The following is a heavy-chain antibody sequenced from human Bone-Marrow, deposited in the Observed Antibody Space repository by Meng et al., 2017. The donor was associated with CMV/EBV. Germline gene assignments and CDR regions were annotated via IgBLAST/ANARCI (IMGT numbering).Heavy chain of an antibody. CDR3: ARDLRVSQSDFWSGYFHY. CDR2: ISHDGSNK. Sequence: SLRLSCAASGFTFTTYVMHWVRQAPGKGLEWVAVISHDGSNKYYADSVKGRFTISRDNSKNTLYLQMNSLRAEDTAVYYCARDLRVSQSDFWSGYFHYWGQGTLVTVSS. CDR1: GFTFTTYV. V-gene: IGHV3-30-3*01. J-gene: IGHJ4*02. D-gene: IGHD3-3*01.